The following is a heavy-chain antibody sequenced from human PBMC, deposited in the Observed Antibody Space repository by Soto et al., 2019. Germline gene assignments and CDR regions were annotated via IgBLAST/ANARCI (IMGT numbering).Heavy chain of an antibody. CDR1: GGSISSGGYY. CDR3: ARSSSGYYPNFDY. J-gene: IGHJ4*02. D-gene: IGHD3-22*01. Sequence: SETLSLTCTVSGGSISSGGYYWSWIRQHPGKGLEWIGYIYYSGSTYYNPSLKSRVTISVDTSKNQFSLKLSSVTAADTAVYYCARSSSGYYPNFDYWGQGTLVTVSS. V-gene: IGHV4-31*03. CDR2: IYYSGST.